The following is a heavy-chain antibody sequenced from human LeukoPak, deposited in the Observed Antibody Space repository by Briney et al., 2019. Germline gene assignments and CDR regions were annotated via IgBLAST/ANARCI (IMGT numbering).Heavy chain of an antibody. CDR1: GGSISSSSYY. D-gene: IGHD2-2*01. Sequence: KPSETLSLTCTVSGGSISSSSYYWGWIRQPPGKGLEWIGSIYYSGSTYYNPSLKSRVTISVDTSKNQFSLRLSSVTAADTAVYYCARGEDLGYWSSTSCQVREYWGQGTLVTVFS. CDR3: ARGEDLGYWSSTSCQVREY. CDR2: IYYSGST. V-gene: IGHV4-39*01. J-gene: IGHJ4*02.